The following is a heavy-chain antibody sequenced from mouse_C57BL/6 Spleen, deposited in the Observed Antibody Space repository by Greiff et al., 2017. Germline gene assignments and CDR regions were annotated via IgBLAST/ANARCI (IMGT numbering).Heavy chain of an antibody. CDR3: AGGTVVPYWYFDV. J-gene: IGHJ1*03. CDR2: ISDGGSYT. Sequence: DVKLVESGGGLVKPGGSLKLSCAASGFTFSSYAMSWVRQTPEKRLEWVATISDGGSYTYYPDNVKGRFTISRDNAKNNLYLQMSHLKSEDTAMCYCAGGTVVPYWYFDVWGTGTTVTVSS. V-gene: IGHV5-4*03. D-gene: IGHD1-1*01. CDR1: GFTFSSYA.